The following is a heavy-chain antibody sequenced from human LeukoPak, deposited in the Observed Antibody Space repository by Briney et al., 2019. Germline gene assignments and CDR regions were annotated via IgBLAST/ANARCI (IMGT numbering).Heavy chain of an antibody. Sequence: GGSLRLSCAASGFTFSSYGMHWVRQAPGKGLEWVAFIRYDGSYKYYADSVKGRFTISRDNSKNTLYLQMNSLRAEDTAVYYCARGPRDHLKRQKSWYLDYWGQGTLVTVSS. J-gene: IGHJ4*02. CDR2: IRYDGSYK. CDR3: ARGPRDHLKRQKSWYLDY. D-gene: IGHD6-13*01. CDR1: GFTFSSYG. V-gene: IGHV3-30*02.